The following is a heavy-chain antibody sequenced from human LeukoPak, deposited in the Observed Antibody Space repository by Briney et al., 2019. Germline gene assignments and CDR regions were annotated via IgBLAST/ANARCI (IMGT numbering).Heavy chain of an antibody. Sequence: ASVKVSCKASGYTFTSYDINWVRQATGQGLEWMGWMNPNSGNTGYAQKFQGRVTMTRNTSISTAYMELSSLRSEDTAAYYCARRSDYYDSSAYYYWGQGTLVTVSS. CDR1: GYTFTSYD. V-gene: IGHV1-8*01. J-gene: IGHJ4*02. D-gene: IGHD3-22*01. CDR2: MNPNSGNT. CDR3: ARRSDYYDSSAYYY.